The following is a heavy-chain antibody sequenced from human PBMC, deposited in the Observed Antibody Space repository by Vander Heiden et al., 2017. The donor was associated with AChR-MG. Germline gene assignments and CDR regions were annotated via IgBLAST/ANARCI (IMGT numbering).Heavy chain of an antibody. V-gene: IGHV1-69*04. J-gene: IGHJ4*02. D-gene: IGHD2-15*01. Sequence: QVQLVQSGAEVKKPGSSVKVSCKASGGTFGSYAVSWVRQAPGQGLEWMGRIIPILGIPNYAQKFQGRVTITADKSTNTAYMELSSLRSEDTAVYYCVRDRQVVGSWDQTPFDYWGQGTLVTVSS. CDR3: VRDRQVVGSWDQTPFDY. CDR1: GGTFGSYA. CDR2: IIPILGIP.